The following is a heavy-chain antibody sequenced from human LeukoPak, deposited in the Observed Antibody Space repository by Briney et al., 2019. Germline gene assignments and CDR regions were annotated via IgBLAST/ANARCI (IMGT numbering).Heavy chain of an antibody. CDR3: ARTPVGATTGFDY. V-gene: IGHV3-21*05. CDR2: ISSSSSIM. Sequence: GGSLRLSCAASGFTFSSYTMNWVRKAPGKGLEWISYISSSSSIMYYADSLKGRFTISRDNAKNSLYLQMNSLRAEDTAVYYCARTPVGATTGFDYWGQGTLVTVSS. CDR1: GFTFSSYT. J-gene: IGHJ4*02. D-gene: IGHD1-26*01.